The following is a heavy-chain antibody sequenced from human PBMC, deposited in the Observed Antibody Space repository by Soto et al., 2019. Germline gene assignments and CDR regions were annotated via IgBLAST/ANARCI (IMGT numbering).Heavy chain of an antibody. D-gene: IGHD2-21*02. CDR1: GGSISSGGYY. J-gene: IGHJ6*02. V-gene: IGHV4-31*03. CDR2: IYYSGST. CDR3: ARVCGGDCHYGMDV. Sequence: SETLSLTCTVSGGSISSGGYYWSWIRQHQGKGLEWIGYIYYSGSTYYNPSLKSRVTISVDTSKNQFSLKLSSVTAADTAVYYCARVCGGDCHYGMDVWGQGTTVTVSS.